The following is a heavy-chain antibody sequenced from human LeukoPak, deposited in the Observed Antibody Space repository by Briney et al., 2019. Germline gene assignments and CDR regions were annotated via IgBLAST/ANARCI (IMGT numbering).Heavy chain of an antibody. D-gene: IGHD3-10*01. Sequence: PGGSLRLSCAASGFTFSSYSMNWVRQAPGKGLEWVSYISSSSSTIYYADSVKGRFTISRDNAKNSLYLQMNSLRAEDTAVYYCARAPRGRYLDLWGRGTLVTVSS. CDR2: ISSSSSTI. V-gene: IGHV3-48*01. CDR1: GFTFSSYS. J-gene: IGHJ2*01. CDR3: ARAPRGRYLDL.